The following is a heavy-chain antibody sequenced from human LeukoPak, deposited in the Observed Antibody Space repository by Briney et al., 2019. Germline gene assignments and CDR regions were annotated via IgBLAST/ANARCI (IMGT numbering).Heavy chain of an antibody. Sequence: ASVKVSCKASGGTFSSYAISWVGQAPGQGLEWMGRIIPILGIANYAQKFQGRVTITADKSTSTAYMELSSLRSEDTAVYYCAILTTVVTAPFDYWGQGTLVTVSS. CDR1: GGTFSSYA. V-gene: IGHV1-69*04. CDR3: AILTTVVTAPFDY. J-gene: IGHJ4*02. D-gene: IGHD4-23*01. CDR2: IIPILGIA.